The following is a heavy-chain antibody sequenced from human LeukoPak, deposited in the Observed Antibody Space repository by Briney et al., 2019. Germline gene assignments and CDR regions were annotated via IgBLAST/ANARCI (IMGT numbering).Heavy chain of an antibody. CDR2: IYYSGST. D-gene: IGHD3-22*01. J-gene: IGHJ3*02. CDR3: ARGTPSITMIVVVTSAFDI. V-gene: IGHV4-31*03. Sequence: QTLSLTCTVSGGSISSGGYYWSWIRQHPGKGLEWIGYIYYSGSTYYNPSLKSRVTISVDTPKNQFSLKLSSVTAADTAVYYCARGTPSITMIVVVTSAFDIWGQGTMVTVSS. CDR1: GGSISSGGYY.